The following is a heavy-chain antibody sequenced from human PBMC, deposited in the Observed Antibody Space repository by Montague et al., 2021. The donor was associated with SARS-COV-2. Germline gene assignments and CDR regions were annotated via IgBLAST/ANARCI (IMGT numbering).Heavy chain of an antibody. V-gene: IGHV4-39*01. CDR3: ARGDFGVVIIPYYYFCMDV. CDR2: KYYSGST. D-gene: IGHD3-3*01. Sequence: SETLSLTRTVSGGSISSSSYYWGWIRQPPGKGLEWIGNKYYSGSTYYNPSLKSRVTISVDTSKNQFSLRLSSVTAADTAVYYCARGDFGVVIIPYYYFCMDVWGKGTTVTVSS. J-gene: IGHJ6*03. CDR1: GGSISSSSYY.